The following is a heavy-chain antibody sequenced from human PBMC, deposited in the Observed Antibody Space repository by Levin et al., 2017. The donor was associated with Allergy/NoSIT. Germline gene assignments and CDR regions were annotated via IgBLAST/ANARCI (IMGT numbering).Heavy chain of an antibody. CDR3: ARDFGLQWRDGMDV. CDR1: GYTFTNYG. J-gene: IGHJ6*02. Sequence: GESLKISCKASGYTFTNYGITWVRQAPGQGLEWMGWISVYNGNTNYAQKLQGRVTMTTDTSTSTAYMELRSLRSDDTAVYYCARDFGLQWRDGMDVWGQGTTVTVSS. CDR2: ISVYNGNT. D-gene: IGHD6-19*01. V-gene: IGHV1-18*01.